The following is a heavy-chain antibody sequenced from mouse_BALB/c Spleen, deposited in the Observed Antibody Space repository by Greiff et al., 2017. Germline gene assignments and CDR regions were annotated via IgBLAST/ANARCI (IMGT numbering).Heavy chain of an antibody. D-gene: IGHD2-14*01. CDR1: GFTFSSYA. Sequence: DVKLVESGGGLVKPGGSLKLSCAASGFTFSSYAMSWVRQTPEKRLEWVASISSGGSTYYPDSVKGRFTISRDNARNILYLQMSSLRSEDTAMYYCARGDYRYVAMDYWGQGTSVTVSS. CDR3: ARGDYRYVAMDY. J-gene: IGHJ4*01. V-gene: IGHV5-6-5*01. CDR2: ISSGGST.